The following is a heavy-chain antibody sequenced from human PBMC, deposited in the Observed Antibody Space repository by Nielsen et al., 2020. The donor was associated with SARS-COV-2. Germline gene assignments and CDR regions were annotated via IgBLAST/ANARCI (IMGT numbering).Heavy chain of an antibody. CDR3: PRLVEEVVTIDWYFDL. Sequence: SETLSLTCTVSGGSISSYYWSWIRQPPGKGLEWIGYIYYSGSTNYNPSLKSRVTISVDTSKNQFSLKLSSVTAADTAVYYCPRLVEEVVTIDWYFDLWGRGTLVTVSS. V-gene: IGHV4-59*13. CDR2: IYYSGST. J-gene: IGHJ2*01. CDR1: GGSISSYY. D-gene: IGHD4-23*01.